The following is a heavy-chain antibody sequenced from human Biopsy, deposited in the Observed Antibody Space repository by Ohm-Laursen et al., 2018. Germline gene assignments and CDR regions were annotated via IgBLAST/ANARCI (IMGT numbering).Heavy chain of an antibody. Sequence: ASVKVSCKASGGPFNNHAFSWVRQAPGQGLKWLGRIVPILGTVNYAQRFQGRVALTADKSTGTAYMELNRLISDDTAVYYCATDADGYYTEFDFWGQGTLITVSS. CDR3: ATDADGYYTEFDF. CDR1: GGPFNNHA. D-gene: IGHD5-24*01. V-gene: IGHV1-69*04. CDR2: IVPILGTV. J-gene: IGHJ4*02.